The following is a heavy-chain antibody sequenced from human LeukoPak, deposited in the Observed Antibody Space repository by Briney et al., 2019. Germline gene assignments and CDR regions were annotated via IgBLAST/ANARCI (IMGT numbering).Heavy chain of an antibody. CDR3: AKGGSSWYSVWFDP. CDR2: ISGSGGST. D-gene: IGHD6-13*01. Sequence: GGSLRLPCAASGFTFSSYAMSWVRQAPGKGLEWVSAISGSGGSTYYADSVKGRFTISRDNSKNTLYLQMNSLRAEDTAVYYCAKGGSSWYSVWFDPWGQGTLVTVSS. J-gene: IGHJ5*02. V-gene: IGHV3-23*01. CDR1: GFTFSSYA.